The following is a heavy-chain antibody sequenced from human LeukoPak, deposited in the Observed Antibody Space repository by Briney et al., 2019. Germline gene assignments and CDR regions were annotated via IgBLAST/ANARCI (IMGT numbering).Heavy chain of an antibody. Sequence: PGGSLRLSCVPSGFTFSSYWMSWARQAPGKGREWVANIKKDGSEKYYVDSVKGRFTISRDNAKNSLYLQMNSLRAEDTAVYYCARELEWLSLYYYYGMDVWGQGTTVTVSS. V-gene: IGHV3-7*01. CDR3: ARELEWLSLYYYYGMDV. D-gene: IGHD3-3*01. CDR2: IKKDGSEK. J-gene: IGHJ6*02. CDR1: GFTFSSYW.